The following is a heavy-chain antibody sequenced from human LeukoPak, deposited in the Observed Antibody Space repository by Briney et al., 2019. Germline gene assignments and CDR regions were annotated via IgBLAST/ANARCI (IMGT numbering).Heavy chain of an antibody. V-gene: IGHV3-33*01. Sequence: PGRSLRLSCAASGFTFSSYGMHWVRQAPGKGLEWVAVIWYDGSNKYYADSVKGRFTISRDNSKNTLYLQMNSLRAEDKAVYYCARDGTVRGVTHFDYWGQGTLVSVSS. CDR3: ARDGTVRGVTHFDY. CDR2: IWYDGSNK. J-gene: IGHJ4*02. CDR1: GFTFSSYG. D-gene: IGHD3-10*01.